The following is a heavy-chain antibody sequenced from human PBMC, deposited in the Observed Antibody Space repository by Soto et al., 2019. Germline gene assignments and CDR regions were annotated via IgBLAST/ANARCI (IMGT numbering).Heavy chain of an antibody. CDR3: ARTYGTGSLNWFDP. Sequence: EVQLVESGGGLVQPGGSLRLSCAASGFIFSSYDMNWVRQAPGKGLEWVSYISSGSGNILYADSVKGRFTISRDNAKNSLYLQMNSLRVEDTAVYYCARTYGTGSLNWFDPWGQGTLVTVSS. D-gene: IGHD3-10*01. CDR1: GFIFSSYD. V-gene: IGHV3-48*04. J-gene: IGHJ5*02. CDR2: ISSGSGNI.